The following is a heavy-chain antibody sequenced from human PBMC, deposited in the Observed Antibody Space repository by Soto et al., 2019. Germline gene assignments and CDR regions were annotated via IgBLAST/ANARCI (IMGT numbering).Heavy chain of an antibody. CDR2: IKQDGSEE. CDR3: AREIAARL. V-gene: IGHV3-7*01. CDR1: GFTFSSYW. D-gene: IGHD6-6*01. Sequence: GGSLRLSCASSGFTFSSYWMSWFRQAPGKGLEWVANIKQDGSEENYVDSVKGRFTISRDNAKNALYLQMNSLRVEDTAVYYCAREIAARLWGKGTTVTVSS. J-gene: IGHJ6*04.